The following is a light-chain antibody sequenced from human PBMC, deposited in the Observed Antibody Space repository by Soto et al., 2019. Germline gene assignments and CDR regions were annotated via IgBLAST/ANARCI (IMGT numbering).Light chain of an antibody. CDR1: QDISNY. CDR2: DAS. Sequence: DIQMTQSPSSLSASVGDRVTITCQASQDISNYLNWYQQTPGKAPKLLIYDASNLETGVPSRFSGSGSGTDFTFTISSLQPEDIATYYCQQYDNLPPFFGPGTKVDIK. CDR3: QQYDNLPPF. V-gene: IGKV1-33*01. J-gene: IGKJ3*01.